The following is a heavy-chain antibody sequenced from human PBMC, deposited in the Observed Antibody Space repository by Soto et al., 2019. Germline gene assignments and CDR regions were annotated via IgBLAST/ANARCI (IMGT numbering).Heavy chain of an antibody. CDR1: GGSISSGGYS. Sequence: LSLTCAVSGGSISSGGYSWSWIRQPPGKGLEWIGYIYHSGSTYYNPSLKSRVTISVDRSKNQFSLKLSSVTAADTAVYYCARSITIFGVVITDNWFDPWGQGTLVTVSS. D-gene: IGHD3-3*01. J-gene: IGHJ5*02. V-gene: IGHV4-30-2*01. CDR3: ARSITIFGVVITDNWFDP. CDR2: IYHSGST.